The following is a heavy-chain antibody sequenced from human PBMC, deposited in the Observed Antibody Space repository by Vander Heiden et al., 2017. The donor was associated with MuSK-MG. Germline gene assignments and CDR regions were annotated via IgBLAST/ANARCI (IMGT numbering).Heavy chain of an antibody. J-gene: IGHJ4*02. Sequence: QVQLVESVGGVVQPGRSLRLSCAASGFTFSSYAMHWVRQAPGKGLEWVAVISYDGSNKYHADSVKGRFTISRDNSKNTLYLHMNSLRPEDTAVYYCARGEGQLVWFTPSFWGQGTLVTVSS. CDR2: ISYDGSNK. CDR3: ARGEGQLVWFTPSF. CDR1: GFTFSSYA. D-gene: IGHD6-6*01. V-gene: IGHV3-30-3*01.